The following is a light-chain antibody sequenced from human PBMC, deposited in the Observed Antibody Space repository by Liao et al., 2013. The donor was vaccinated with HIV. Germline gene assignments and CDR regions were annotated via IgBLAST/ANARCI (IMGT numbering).Light chain of an antibody. CDR2: QDT. CDR3: QAWDTTTAAYV. CDR1: KLGDEY. J-gene: IGLJ1*01. V-gene: IGLV3-1*01. Sequence: SYDLTQPPSVSVSPGQTASITCSGDKLGDEYASWYQQKLGQAPVLVIYQDTKRPSGIPERFSASNSGNTATLTISGTQAMDEADYYCQAWDTTTAAYVFGTGTKVTVL.